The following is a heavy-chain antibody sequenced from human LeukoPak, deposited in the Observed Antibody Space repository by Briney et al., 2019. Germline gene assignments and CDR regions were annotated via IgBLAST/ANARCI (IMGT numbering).Heavy chain of an antibody. CDR2: ISAYNGNT. Sequence: ASVKVSCKASGYTFTSYGISWVRQAPGQGLEWMGWISAYNGNTNYAQKLQGRVTMTTDTSTSTAYMELRSLRSDDTAVYYCAREQDGHYGSGSYSVYYYYGMDVWGQGTTVTVSS. D-gene: IGHD3-10*01. CDR1: GYTFTSYG. J-gene: IGHJ6*02. CDR3: AREQDGHYGSGSYSVYYYYGMDV. V-gene: IGHV1-18*01.